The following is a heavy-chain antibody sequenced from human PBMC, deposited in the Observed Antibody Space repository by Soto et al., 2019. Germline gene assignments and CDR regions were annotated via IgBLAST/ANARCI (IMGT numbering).Heavy chain of an antibody. CDR2: INAANGDT. V-gene: IGHV1-3*01. D-gene: IGHD3-10*01. CDR3: ARKDYYGSGSYHFDY. J-gene: IGHJ4*02. CDR1: GYAFSTFP. Sequence: ASVKVSCKASGYAFSTFPVHWVRQAPGQNLEWMGWINAANGDTGYSQNFQGRVTITRDTTANTAYMELSGLRSEDTAVYYCARKDYYGSGSYHFDYWGQGTLVTVSS.